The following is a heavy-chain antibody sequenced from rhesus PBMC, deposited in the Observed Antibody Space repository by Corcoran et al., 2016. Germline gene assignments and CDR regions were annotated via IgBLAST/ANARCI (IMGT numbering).Heavy chain of an antibody. Sequence: QVQLQDSGPGLVKPSATLSLTCAVSGAPISSYCWNWIRQPPGKGLEWIGEINGNSGSINYNPSLKSRVTISKDASKKQFSLKLSSLTAADTAVYYCAIEYLGTWGQGVLVTVSS. J-gene: IGHJ4*01. V-gene: IGHV4-80*01. CDR1: GAPISSYC. CDR2: INGNSGSI. D-gene: IGHD1-1*01. CDR3: AIEYLGT.